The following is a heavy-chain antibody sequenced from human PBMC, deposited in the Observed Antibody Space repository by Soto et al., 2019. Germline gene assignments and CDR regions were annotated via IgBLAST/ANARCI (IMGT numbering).Heavy chain of an antibody. CDR1: GDSVSSNSAA. CDR2: TYYRSKWYN. D-gene: IGHD5-18*01. V-gene: IGHV6-1*01. J-gene: IGHJ6*02. Sequence: SQTLSLTCALSGDSVSSNSAAWNWIRQSPSRGLEWLGRTYYRSKWYNDYAVSVKSRITINPDTSKNQCSLQLNSVTPEDTAVYYCARADTAMVPTGMDVWGQGTTVTVSS. CDR3: ARADTAMVPTGMDV.